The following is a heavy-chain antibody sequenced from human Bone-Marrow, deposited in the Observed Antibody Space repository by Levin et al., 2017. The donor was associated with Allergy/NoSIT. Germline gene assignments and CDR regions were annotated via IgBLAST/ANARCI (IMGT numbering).Heavy chain of an antibody. J-gene: IGHJ4*01. CDR3: AKFSAAAGAGFLDH. D-gene: IGHD6-13*01. Sequence: SCATSGFTFSHYAMHWVRQAPGKGLEWVALISYDGINKYYADSMNGRFTISRDNSNNTLSLQLHSLRLEDTAVYYCAKFSAAAGAGFLDHWGQGSLVTVSS. CDR1: GFTFSHYA. CDR2: ISYDGINK. V-gene: IGHV3-30*18.